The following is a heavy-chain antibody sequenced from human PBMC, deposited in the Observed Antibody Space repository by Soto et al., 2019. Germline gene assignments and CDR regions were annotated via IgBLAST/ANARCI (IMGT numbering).Heavy chain of an antibody. J-gene: IGHJ6*02. CDR2: IGTAGDP. V-gene: IGHV3-13*05. Sequence: GGSLGLCCAASGFTFSSYDMHWVRQATGKGLEWVSAIGTAGDPYYPGSVKGRFTISRENAKNSLYLQMNSLRAGDTAVYYCARAKAARPGYYYYGMDVWGQGTTVTVYS. CDR1: GFTFSSYD. CDR3: ARAKAARPGYYYYGMDV. D-gene: IGHD6-13*01.